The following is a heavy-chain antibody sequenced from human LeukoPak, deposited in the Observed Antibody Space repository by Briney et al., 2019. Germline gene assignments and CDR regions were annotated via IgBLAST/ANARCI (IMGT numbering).Heavy chain of an antibody. V-gene: IGHV1-18*01. Sequence: ASVKVSCKASGYTFTSYSISWVRQAPGQGLEWMGWISAYNGNTNYAQKLQGRVTMTTDTSTSTACMELRSLRSDDTAVYYCARASWILGGFDYWGQGTLVTVSS. D-gene: IGHD3-16*01. J-gene: IGHJ4*02. CDR3: ARASWILGGFDY. CDR2: ISAYNGNT. CDR1: GYTFTSYS.